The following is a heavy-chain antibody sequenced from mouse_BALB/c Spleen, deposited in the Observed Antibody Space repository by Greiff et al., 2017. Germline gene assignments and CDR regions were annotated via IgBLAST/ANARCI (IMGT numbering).Heavy chain of an antibody. Sequence: VQLKQSGAELVRSGASVKLSCTASGFNIKDYYMHWVKQRPEQGLEWIGWIDPENGDTEYAPKFQGKATMTADTYSNTAYLQLSSLTSEDTAVYYCSAVHYGYGGFAYWGQGTLVTVAA. J-gene: IGHJ3*01. CDR2: IDPENGDT. V-gene: IGHV14-4*02. CDR3: SAVHYGYGGFAY. D-gene: IGHD2-2*01. CDR1: GFNIKDYY.